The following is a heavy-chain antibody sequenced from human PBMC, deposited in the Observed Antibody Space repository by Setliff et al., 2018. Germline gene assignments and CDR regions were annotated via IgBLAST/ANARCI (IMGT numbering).Heavy chain of an antibody. CDR1: RFTFSSYY. Sequence: GGSLRLSCVASRFTFSSYYMNWVRQAPGKGLEWVARIDKDGSSTVCADSVKDRFTISRDNVKKMLYLQMDSLRTEDTAVYYCTREHTPWVGASHHDCWGQGTQVTVSS. CDR3: TREHTPWVGASHHDC. J-gene: IGHJ4*02. D-gene: IGHD1-26*01. V-gene: IGHV3-74*01. CDR2: IDKDGSST.